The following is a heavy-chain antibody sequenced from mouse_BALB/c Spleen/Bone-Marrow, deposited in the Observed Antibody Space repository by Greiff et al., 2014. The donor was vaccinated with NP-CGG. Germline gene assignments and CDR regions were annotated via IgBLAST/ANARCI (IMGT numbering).Heavy chain of an antibody. V-gene: IGHV10-1*02. CDR1: GFTFNTYA. CDR2: IRSKSNNYAT. D-gene: IGHD1-2*01. Sequence: EVQRVESGGGLVQPKGSLKLSCAASGFTFNTYAMNWVRQAPGKGLEWVARIRSKSNNYATYYADSVKDRFTISRDDSQSMLYLQINNLKTEDTAMYYCVREDYYGPFAYWGQGTLVTVSA. CDR3: VREDYYGPFAY. J-gene: IGHJ3*01.